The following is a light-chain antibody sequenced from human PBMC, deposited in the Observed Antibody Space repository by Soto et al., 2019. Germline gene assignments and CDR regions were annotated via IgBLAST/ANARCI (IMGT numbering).Light chain of an antibody. CDR2: DAS. Sequence: EIVLTQSPGTLSLSPGERASLSCRASQSVSRNYVAWYHYKPGQAPRLLIYDASTRATGIPDRFSGSGSGADFTLTITSLQPEDIATYFCQKYDTAPLTFGGGTKVEI. J-gene: IGKJ4*01. V-gene: IGKV3-20*01. CDR3: QKYDTAPLT. CDR1: QSVSRNY.